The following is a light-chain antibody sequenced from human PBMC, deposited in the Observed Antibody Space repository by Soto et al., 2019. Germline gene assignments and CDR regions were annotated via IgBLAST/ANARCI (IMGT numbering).Light chain of an antibody. Sequence: DLQMTQSPSSLSASIGDRVTITCRAGQSISNYLNWYQQKPGKAPKLLIYAASSLQSGVPSRFSGSGSGTDLTLTISSLQPEDFATYYCQQSYSTPRTFGQGTKLEIK. J-gene: IGKJ2*01. CDR3: QQSYSTPRT. CDR2: AAS. V-gene: IGKV1-39*01. CDR1: QSISNY.